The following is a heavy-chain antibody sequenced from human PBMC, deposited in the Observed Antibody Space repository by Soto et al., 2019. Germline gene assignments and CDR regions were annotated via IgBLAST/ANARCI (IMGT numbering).Heavy chain of an antibody. CDR1: GYTFTHYG. CDR2: ISTHNGNT. Sequence: ASVKVSCKXSGYTFTHYGISWVRQAPGQGLEWMAWISTHNGNTNYAQRFQGRVTVTTDTSTSTAYMELRSLRSDDTAVYYCARAQWLVLGGDYWGQGTLVTVSS. CDR3: ARAQWLVLGGDY. D-gene: IGHD6-19*01. J-gene: IGHJ4*02. V-gene: IGHV1-18*04.